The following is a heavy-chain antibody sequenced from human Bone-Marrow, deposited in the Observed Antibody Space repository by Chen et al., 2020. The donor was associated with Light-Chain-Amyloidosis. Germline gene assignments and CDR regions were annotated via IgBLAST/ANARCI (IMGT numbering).Heavy chain of an antibody. CDR2: NYYSGST. CDR1: GGSISSGGYY. J-gene: IGHJ4*02. Sequence: QVQLQESGPGLVKPSQTLSLTCTVSGGSISSGGYYWSWIRQHPGKGLEWIGYNYYSGSTYYNPSLKSRVTISVDTSKNQFSRKLSSVTAADTAVYYCARGRDYYDSSGYSYYFDYWGQGTLVTVSS. CDR3: ARGRDYYDSSGYSYYFDY. D-gene: IGHD3-22*01. V-gene: IGHV4-31*03.